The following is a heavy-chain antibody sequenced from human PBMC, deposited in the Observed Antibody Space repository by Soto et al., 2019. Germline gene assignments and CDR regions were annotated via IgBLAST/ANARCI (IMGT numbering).Heavy chain of an antibody. Sequence: LRLSCAASGFTFTAYGMHWVRQAPGKGLEWVAVISYDGNNKYYADSVKGRFTLSRDNSKYMLYLQMNSLRPDDTAAYYCARALGYNYGDRDHYYGMDVWGQGTTVTVSS. CDR1: GFTFTAYG. J-gene: IGHJ6*02. D-gene: IGHD5-18*01. CDR3: ARALGYNYGDRDHYYGMDV. CDR2: ISYDGNNK. V-gene: IGHV3-30-3*01.